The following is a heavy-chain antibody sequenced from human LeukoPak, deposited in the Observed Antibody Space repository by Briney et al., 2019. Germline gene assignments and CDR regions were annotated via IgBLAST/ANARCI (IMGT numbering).Heavy chain of an antibody. CDR1: GFTFSSHA. CDR2: ISYDGSNK. CDR3: ARDFRSYSSSWQSPGY. Sequence: GRSLRLSCAASGFTFSSHAMHWVRQAPGKGLEWVAVISYDGSNKYYADSVKGRFTISRDNSKNTLYLQMNSLRAEDTAVYYCARDFRSYSSSWQSPGYWGQGTLVTVSS. V-gene: IGHV3-30*04. J-gene: IGHJ4*02. D-gene: IGHD6-13*01.